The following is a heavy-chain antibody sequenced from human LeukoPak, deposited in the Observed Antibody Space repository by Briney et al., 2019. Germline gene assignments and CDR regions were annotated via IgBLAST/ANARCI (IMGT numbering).Heavy chain of an antibody. V-gene: IGHV3-30-3*01. CDR2: ISYDGSNK. J-gene: IGHJ4*02. D-gene: IGHD3-10*01. CDR1: GFTSSSYA. CDR3: ARDAIEGFGELSPIDY. Sequence: PGGSLRLSCAASGFTSSSYAMHWVRQAPGKGLEWVAVISYDGSNKYYADSVKGRFTISRDNSKNTLYLQMNSLRAEDTAVYYCARDAIEGFGELSPIDYWGQGTLVTVSS.